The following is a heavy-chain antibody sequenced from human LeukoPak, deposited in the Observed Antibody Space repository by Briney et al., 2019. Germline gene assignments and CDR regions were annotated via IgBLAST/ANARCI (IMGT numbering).Heavy chain of an antibody. CDR2: ISGSGGST. Sequence: GGTLRLSCAASGFTFSSYGMSWVRQAPGKGLEWVSGISGSGGSTYYADSVKGRFTMSRDNSKNTLYLQMNSLRAEDTAVYYCAKVLVGTTCFEYWGQGTLVTVSS. CDR1: GFTFSSYG. CDR3: AKVLVGTTCFEY. V-gene: IGHV3-23*01. J-gene: IGHJ4*02. D-gene: IGHD1-7*01.